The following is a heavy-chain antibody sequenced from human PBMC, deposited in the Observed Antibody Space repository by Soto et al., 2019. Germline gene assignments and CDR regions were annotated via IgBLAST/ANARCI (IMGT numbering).Heavy chain of an antibody. Sequence: ASVKVSCKASGYTFTSYDINWVRQATGQGLEWMGWMNPNSGNTGYAQKFQGRVTMTRNTSISTAYMELSSLRSEDTAVYYCARVVVVAATPSIWQWFDPWGQGTLVTVSS. CDR1: GYTFTSYD. V-gene: IGHV1-8*01. CDR2: MNPNSGNT. CDR3: ARVVVVAATPSIWQWFDP. D-gene: IGHD2-15*01. J-gene: IGHJ5*02.